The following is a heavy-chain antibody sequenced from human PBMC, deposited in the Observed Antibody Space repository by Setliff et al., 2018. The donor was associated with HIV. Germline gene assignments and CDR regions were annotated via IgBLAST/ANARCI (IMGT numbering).Heavy chain of an antibody. CDR2: ISYNEYT. D-gene: IGHD6-19*01. Sequence: PSETLSLTCSVSNGSIINYLWHWFRQPPGEGLEWIGHISYNEYTNYNPSLKSRVTISLDTSKNQFSLRLSSVTAADTAVYYCARSVGYGSGWYNFDYWGQGTLVTVSS. J-gene: IGHJ4*02. CDR1: NGSIINYL. CDR3: ARSVGYGSGWYNFDY. V-gene: IGHV4-59*12.